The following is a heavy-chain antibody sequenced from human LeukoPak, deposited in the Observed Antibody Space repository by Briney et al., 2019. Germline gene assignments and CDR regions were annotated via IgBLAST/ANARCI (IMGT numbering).Heavy chain of an antibody. D-gene: IGHD2/OR15-2a*01. CDR1: AGSISSYY. J-gene: IGHJ4*02. V-gene: IGHV4-59*01. Sequence: SETLSHTCTVFAGSISSYYWSWIRQPPGKGLEWIGYISYSGSTNYNPSLKSRVTISVDTTKNHFSLKLSSVTAADTAVYYCARDRIGYFDYWGQGALVTVSS. CDR2: ISYSGST. CDR3: ARDRIGYFDY.